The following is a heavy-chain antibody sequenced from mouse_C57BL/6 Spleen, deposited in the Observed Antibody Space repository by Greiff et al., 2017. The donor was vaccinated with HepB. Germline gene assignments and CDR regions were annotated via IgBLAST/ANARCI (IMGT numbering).Heavy chain of an antibody. D-gene: IGHD4-1*01. Sequence: QVQLQQPGAELVKPGASVKMSCKASGYTFTSYWITWVKQRPGQGLEWIGDIYPGSGSTNYNEKFKSKATLTVDTSSSTAYMQLSSLTSEDSAVYYCARRGTGSRYFDYWGQGTTLTVSS. J-gene: IGHJ2*01. CDR2: IYPGSGST. CDR1: GYTFTSYW. CDR3: ARRGTGSRYFDY. V-gene: IGHV1-55*01.